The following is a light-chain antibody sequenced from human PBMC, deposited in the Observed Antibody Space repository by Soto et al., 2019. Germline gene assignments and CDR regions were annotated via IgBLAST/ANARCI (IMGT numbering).Light chain of an antibody. CDR1: QSVSSN. J-gene: IGKJ1*01. V-gene: IGKV3-15*01. CDR3: QRYNNWPRT. CDR2: GAS. Sequence: EIVMTQSPATLSVSPGERATLSRRASQSVSSNLAWYQQKPGQASRLLIYGASTRATGIPARFSGSGSGTEFTLTFSSLQSEDFAVYYCQRYNNWPRTFGQGT.